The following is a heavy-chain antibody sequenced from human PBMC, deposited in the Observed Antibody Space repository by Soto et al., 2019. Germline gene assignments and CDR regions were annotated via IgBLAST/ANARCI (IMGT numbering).Heavy chain of an antibody. V-gene: IGHV3-30*18. D-gene: IGHD1-26*01. CDR3: AKDSGELREYYYYGMDV. CDR1: GFTFSSYG. J-gene: IGHJ6*02. Sequence: GGSLRLSCAASGFTFSSYGMHWVRQAPGKGLEWVVVILYDGSNKYYADSVKGRFTISRDNSKNTLYLQMNSLRAEDTAVYYCAKDSGELREYYYYGMDVWGQGTTVTVSS. CDR2: ILYDGSNK.